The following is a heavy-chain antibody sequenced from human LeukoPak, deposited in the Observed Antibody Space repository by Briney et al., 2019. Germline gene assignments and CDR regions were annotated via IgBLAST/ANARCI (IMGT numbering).Heavy chain of an antibody. Sequence: GGSLRLSCAASGFTFSSYWMNWARQAPGKGLEWVASINHNGNVNYYVDSVKGRFTISRDNAKNSLYLQMSNLRAEDTAVYYAAAAAPRADYWGQGTLVTVSS. V-gene: IGHV3-7*03. CDR1: GFTFSSYW. J-gene: IGHJ4*02. D-gene: IGHD6-13*01. CDR2: INHNGNVN. CDR3: AAAAPRADY.